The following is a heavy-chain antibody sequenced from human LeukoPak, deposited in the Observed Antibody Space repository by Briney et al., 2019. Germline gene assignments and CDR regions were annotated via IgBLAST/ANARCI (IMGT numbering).Heavy chain of an antibody. V-gene: IGHV3-9*01. J-gene: IGHJ6*03. CDR1: GFTFDDYA. Sequence: GGSLRLSCAASGFTFDDYAMHWVRQAPGKGLEWVSRISWSSNTIDYADSVKGRFTTSRDNAKNSLYLQMNSLRVEDTALYYCAKGGGLGPVDYYMDVWGKGTTVTISS. CDR3: AKGGGLGPVDYYMDV. D-gene: IGHD6-19*01. CDR2: ISWSSNTI.